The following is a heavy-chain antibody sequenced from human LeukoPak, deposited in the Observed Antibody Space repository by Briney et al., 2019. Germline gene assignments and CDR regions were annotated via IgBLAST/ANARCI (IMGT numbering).Heavy chain of an antibody. CDR3: ARDNWNYVEGYWFDP. Sequence: NPSETLSLTCTVSGGSISSYYWSWIRQPAGKGLEWIGRIYTSGSTNYNPSLKSRVTMSVDTSKNQFSLKLSSVTAADTAVYYCARDNWNYVEGYWFDPWGQGTLVTVSS. J-gene: IGHJ5*02. D-gene: IGHD1-7*01. CDR1: GGSISSYY. V-gene: IGHV4-4*07. CDR2: IYTSGST.